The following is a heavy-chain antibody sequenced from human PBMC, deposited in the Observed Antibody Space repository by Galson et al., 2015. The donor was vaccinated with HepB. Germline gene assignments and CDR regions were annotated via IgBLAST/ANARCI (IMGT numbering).Heavy chain of an antibody. D-gene: IGHD3-16*01. Sequence: ETLSLTCAVSGGSISSGGYSWSWIRQPPGKGLEWIGYIYYSGSTNYNPSLKSRVTILVDTSKNQFSLKLSSVTAADTAVYYCARDLGEQWRTDAFEIWGQGTMVTVSS. CDR3: ARDLGEQWRTDAFEI. V-gene: IGHV4-61*08. CDR1: GGSISSGGYS. CDR2: IYYSGST. J-gene: IGHJ3*02.